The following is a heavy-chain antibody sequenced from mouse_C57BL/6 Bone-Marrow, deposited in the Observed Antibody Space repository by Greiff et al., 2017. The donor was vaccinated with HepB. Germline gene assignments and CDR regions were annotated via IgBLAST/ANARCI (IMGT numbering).Heavy chain of an antibody. CDR1: GYTFTSYW. D-gene: IGHD3-1*01. Sequence: QVQLQQSGAEFVKPGASVKLSCKASGYTFTSYWMQWVKQRPGQGLEWIGEIDPSDSYINYNQKFKGKATLTVDTSSSTAYMQLSSLTSEDSAVYYCESRASQLYWFAYWGQGTLVTVSA. CDR3: ESRASQLYWFAY. CDR2: IDPSDSYI. V-gene: IGHV1-50*01. J-gene: IGHJ3*01.